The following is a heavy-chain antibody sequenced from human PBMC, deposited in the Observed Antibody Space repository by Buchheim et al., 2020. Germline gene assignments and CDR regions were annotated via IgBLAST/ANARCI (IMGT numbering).Heavy chain of an antibody. CDR2: IDHSGLT. J-gene: IGHJ4*02. D-gene: IGHD5-18*01. CDR1: GDSVSNGNW. CDR3: ARDSGYRSEY. Sequence: QVQLQESGPGLVKPSGTLSLTCAVSGDSVSNGNWWNWVRQPPGKGLEWIGEIDHSGLTKYNPSLKSRVTIELDKPKNQFSPKLTSVTAADTAVYYCARDSGYRSEYWGQGTL. V-gene: IGHV4-4*02.